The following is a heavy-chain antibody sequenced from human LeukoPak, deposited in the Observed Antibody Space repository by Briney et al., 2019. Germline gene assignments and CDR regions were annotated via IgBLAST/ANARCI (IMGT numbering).Heavy chain of an antibody. CDR3: ARGDDSSGYYTEG. V-gene: IGHV4-34*01. J-gene: IGHJ4*02. CDR2: INHSGST. CDR1: GGSFSGYY. D-gene: IGHD3-22*01. Sequence: SETLSLTCAVYGGSFSGYYWSWIRQPPGKGLEWIGEINHSGSTNYNPSLKSRVTISVDTSKNQFSLKLSSVTAADTAVYYCARGDDSSGYYTEGWGQGTLVTVSS.